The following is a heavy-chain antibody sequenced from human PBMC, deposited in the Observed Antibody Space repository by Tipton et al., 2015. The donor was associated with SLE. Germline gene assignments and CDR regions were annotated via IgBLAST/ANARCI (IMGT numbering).Heavy chain of an antibody. V-gene: IGHV4-38-2*02. CDR3: ARARYYVNSGYHYFDF. J-gene: IGHJ4*02. CDR1: GSSISTTYY. Sequence: LSLTCNVSGSSISTTYYWGWIRQTPGKGLEWIANIFHSGTAYYNPSLESRVTTSIDTSNNQFSLKVTSVIATDTAVYYCARARYYVNSGYHYFDFWGQGTLVTVSA. CDR2: IFHSGTA. D-gene: IGHD3-22*01.